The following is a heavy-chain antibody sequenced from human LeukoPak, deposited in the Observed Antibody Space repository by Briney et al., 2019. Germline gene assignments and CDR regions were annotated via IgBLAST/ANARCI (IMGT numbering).Heavy chain of an antibody. CDR3: ATDKSRFDWLHYFDY. J-gene: IGHJ4*02. CDR1: GYTLTELS. Sequence: ASVKVSCKVSGYTLTELSMHWVRQARGKGLEWMGGFDPEDGETIYAQKFQGRVTMTEDTSTDTAYMELSSLRSEDTAVYYCATDKSRFDWLHYFDYWGQGTLVTVSS. D-gene: IGHD3-9*01. CDR2: FDPEDGET. V-gene: IGHV1-24*01.